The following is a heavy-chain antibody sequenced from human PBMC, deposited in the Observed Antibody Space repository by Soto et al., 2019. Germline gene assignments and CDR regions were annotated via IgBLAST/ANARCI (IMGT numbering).Heavy chain of an antibody. D-gene: IGHD1-1*01. J-gene: IGHJ3*01. CDR1: GGSIRSSNW. CDR2: IYHSGRT. CDR3: ATTENYDAFDF. V-gene: IGHV4-4*02. Sequence: QVQLQESGPGLVKASGTLSLTCAVSGGSIRSSNWWSWVRQPPGKGLEWFGEIYHSGRTKYNPSLKIRVTISVDTSNNQFSLNLSSVTAADTAVYYCATTENYDAFDFWGQGTMVVVFS.